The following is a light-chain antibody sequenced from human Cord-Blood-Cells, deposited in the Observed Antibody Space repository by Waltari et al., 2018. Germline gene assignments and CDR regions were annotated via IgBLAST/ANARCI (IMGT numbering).Light chain of an antibody. CDR2: EGS. V-gene: IGLV2-23*01. Sequence: QSALTQPAYVSGSLGRSITISGTGTSSDVGSYNLVSWYQQHPGKAPKLMIYEGSKRPSGVSNRFSGSKSGNTASLTIAGLQAEDEADYYCCSYAGSSTWVFGGGTKLTVL. J-gene: IGLJ3*02. CDR3: CSYAGSSTWV. CDR1: SSDVGSYNL.